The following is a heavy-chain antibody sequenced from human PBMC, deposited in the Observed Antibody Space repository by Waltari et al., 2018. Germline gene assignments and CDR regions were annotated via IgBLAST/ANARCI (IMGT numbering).Heavy chain of an antibody. Sequence: GTLSLTCSVSGDSMSSNNWWSWVRQSPEKGLEWIGQSHRSGRTNYNPSLESRVTISIDTANNQFSLKVTSTTAADTAVYFCARDRGRGLYLDSWGQGTLVIVSP. V-gene: IGHV4-4*01. J-gene: IGHJ4*02. CDR1: GDSMSSNNW. D-gene: IGHD2-15*01. CDR2: SHRSGRT. CDR3: ARDRGRGLYLDS.